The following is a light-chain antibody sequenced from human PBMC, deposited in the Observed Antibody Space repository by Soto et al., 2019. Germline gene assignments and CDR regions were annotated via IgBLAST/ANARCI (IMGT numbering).Light chain of an antibody. CDR1: QSVSMW. J-gene: IGKJ4*01. CDR2: GAS. V-gene: IGKV1-5*01. Sequence: TQMTRAPSTLCASVGGTVTITRRASQSVSMWLAWFQQKPGKAPRLLIYGASNLESGVPSRFSGSGSGTDFTLTISSLQPEDFATYYCQQSYSLLTFGGGTKVDIK. CDR3: QQSYSLLT.